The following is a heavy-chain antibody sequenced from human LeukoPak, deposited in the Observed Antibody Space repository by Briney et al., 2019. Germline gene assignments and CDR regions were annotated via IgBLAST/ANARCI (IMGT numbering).Heavy chain of an antibody. D-gene: IGHD3-3*01. J-gene: IGHJ5*02. V-gene: IGHV4-38-2*02. CDR2: IYHSGST. CDR3: ARVFGYDFWSGYSNNWFDP. CDR1: GYSISSGYY. Sequence: SETLSLTXTVSGYSISSGYYWGWFRQPPGKGLEWIGSIYHSGSTYYNPSLKSRVTISVDTSKNQFSLKLSSVTAADTAVYYCARVFGYDFWSGYSNNWFDPWGQGTLVTVSS.